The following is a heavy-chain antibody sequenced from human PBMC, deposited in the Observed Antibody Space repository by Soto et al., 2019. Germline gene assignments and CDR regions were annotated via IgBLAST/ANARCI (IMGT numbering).Heavy chain of an antibody. V-gene: IGHV3-9*01. J-gene: IGHJ4*02. Sequence: GGSLRLSCAASGFTFDDYAMHWVRQAPGKGLEWVSGISWNSGSIGYADSVKGRFTISRDNAKNSLYLQMNSLRAEDTALYYCAKDIQAIVATEAYFDYWGQGTLVTVSS. CDR3: AKDIQAIVATEAYFDY. CDR1: GFTFDDYA. D-gene: IGHD5-12*01. CDR2: ISWNSGSI.